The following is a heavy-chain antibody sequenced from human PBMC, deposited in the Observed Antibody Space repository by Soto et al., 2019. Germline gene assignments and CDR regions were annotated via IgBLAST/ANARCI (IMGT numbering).Heavy chain of an antibody. D-gene: IGHD2-15*01. V-gene: IGHV1-69*08. CDR2: IISILGIA. CDR3: AREYCSGGSCYGNFQH. Sequence: QVQLVQSGAEVKKPGSSVQVSCKASGGTFSSYTISWVRQAPGQGLEWMGRIISILGIANYAQKFQGRVTITADKSTSTAYMELSSLRSEDTAVYYCAREYCSGGSCYGNFQHWGQGTLVTVSS. CDR1: GGTFSSYT. J-gene: IGHJ1*01.